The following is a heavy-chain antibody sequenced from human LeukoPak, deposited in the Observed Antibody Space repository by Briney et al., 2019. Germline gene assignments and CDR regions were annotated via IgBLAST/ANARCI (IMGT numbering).Heavy chain of an antibody. CDR1: GYTFTSYD. CDR2: MNSNSGNT. J-gene: IGHJ6*02. CDR3: AAISTVTTSALTKNGMDV. Sequence: ASVKVSCKASGYTFTSYDINWVRQPTGQGLEWMGWMNSNSGNTGYAQKFQGRVTMTRNTPITTAYMELSSLRSEDTAVYYCAAISTVTTSALTKNGMDVWGQGTTVTVSS. V-gene: IGHV1-8*01. D-gene: IGHD4-11*01.